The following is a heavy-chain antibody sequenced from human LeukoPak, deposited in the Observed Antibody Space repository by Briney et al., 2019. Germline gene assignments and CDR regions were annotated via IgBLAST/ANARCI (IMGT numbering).Heavy chain of an antibody. CDR1: GFTFSSYA. V-gene: IGHV3-30-3*01. J-gene: IGHJ3*02. CDR2: ISYDGSNK. Sequence: GGSLRLSCAASGFTFSSYAMHWVRQAPGKGREGVAVISYDGSNKYYTDSVKGRFTISRDNSKNTLYLQMNSLRAEDTAVYYCARDMFLSRSYYDILTGYYIGAFDIWGQGTMVTVSS. D-gene: IGHD3-9*01. CDR3: ARDMFLSRSYYDILTGYYIGAFDI.